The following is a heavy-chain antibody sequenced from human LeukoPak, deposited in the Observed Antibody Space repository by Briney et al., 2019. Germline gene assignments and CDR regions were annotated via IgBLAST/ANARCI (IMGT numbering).Heavy chain of an antibody. D-gene: IGHD6-19*01. CDR2: INHSGST. CDR3: ARGGGVAVADYFFDF. Sequence: SETLSLTCAVSGESFSNYFWSWIRQSPGKGLEWIGEINHSGSTNYNPSLKSRVTVPVDPAKNQLSLKLRSVTAADTAVYYCARGGGVAVADYFFDFWGQGTLVTVSS. CDR1: GESFSNYF. J-gene: IGHJ4*02. V-gene: IGHV4-34*01.